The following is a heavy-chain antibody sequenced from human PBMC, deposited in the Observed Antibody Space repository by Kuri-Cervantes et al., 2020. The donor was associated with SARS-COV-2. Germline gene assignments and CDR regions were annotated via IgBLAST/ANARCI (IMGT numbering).Heavy chain of an antibody. CDR2: ISYDGSNK. V-gene: IGHV3-30*18. Sequence: GESLKISCAASGFTFSNYDIHWVRQAPGKGLEWVAVISYDGSNKYYADSVKGRFTISRDNSQNTLYLHMKSLRSEDTAMYYCAKDRVGVQDFWGQGTLVTVSS. CDR1: GFTFSNYD. J-gene: IGHJ4*02. D-gene: IGHD2-21*01. CDR3: AKDRVGVQDF.